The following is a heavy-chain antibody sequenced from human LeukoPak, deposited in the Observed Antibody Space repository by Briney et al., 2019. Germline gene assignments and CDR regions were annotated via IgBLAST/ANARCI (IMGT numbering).Heavy chain of an antibody. Sequence: PSETLSLTCAVYGGSFSGYYWSWIRQPPGKGLEWIGEINHSGSTNYNPSLKSRVTISVDTSKNQFSLKLSSVTAADTAVYYCAREGVDAAMDDAFDIWGQGTMVTVSS. D-gene: IGHD5-18*01. CDR1: GGSFSGYY. V-gene: IGHV4-34*01. CDR3: AREGVDAAMDDAFDI. J-gene: IGHJ3*02. CDR2: INHSGST.